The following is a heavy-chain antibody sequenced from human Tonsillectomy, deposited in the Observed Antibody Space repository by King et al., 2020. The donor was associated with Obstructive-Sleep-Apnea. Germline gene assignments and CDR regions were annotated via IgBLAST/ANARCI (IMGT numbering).Heavy chain of an antibody. Sequence: TLKESGPTLVKPTQTLTLTCTFSGFSLSTSGVGVGWIRQPPGKALEWLALIYWDDDKRYSPSLKSKLTATKDTSKNQVVLTMTNMDPVDTATYYCAHRSSWVDTGGYFDYWGQGTLVTVSS. J-gene: IGHJ4*02. CDR1: GFSLSTSGVG. D-gene: IGHD5-18*01. CDR2: IYWDDDK. CDR3: AHRSSWVDTGGYFDY. V-gene: IGHV2-5*02.